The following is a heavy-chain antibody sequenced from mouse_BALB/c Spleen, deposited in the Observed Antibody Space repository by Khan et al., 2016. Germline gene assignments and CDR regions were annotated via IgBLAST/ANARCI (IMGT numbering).Heavy chain of an antibody. CDR2: IFPGSGST. CDR1: GYIFSSFW. CDR3: GREGLRY. D-gene: IGHD6-1*01. V-gene: IGHV1-9*01. J-gene: IGHJ4*01. Sequence: QVQLQQPGAEAMKPGASAKISCKATGYIFSSFWIEWVKQRPGHGLEWIGEIFPGSGSTNYNEKFKGKATVVADTSSNTAYTHLSRLTSQDSAVYYIGREGLRYWGQGTSVTISS.